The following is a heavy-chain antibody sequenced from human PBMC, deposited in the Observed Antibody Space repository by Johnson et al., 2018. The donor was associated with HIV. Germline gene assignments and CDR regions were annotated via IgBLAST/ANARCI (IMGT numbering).Heavy chain of an antibody. J-gene: IGHJ3*02. Sequence: EVHLVESGGGVVRPGGSLRLSCAASGFTFDDYGLSWVRQAPGKGLEWVSGINWNGGSTGYADSVKGRFTFSRDNAKNSLYLQMNSLRAEDTAVYYCAKDLMYNWNDVGAFDIWGQGTMVTVSS. CDR1: GFTFDDYG. CDR2: INWNGGST. D-gene: IGHD1-1*01. CDR3: AKDLMYNWNDVGAFDI. V-gene: IGHV3-20*04.